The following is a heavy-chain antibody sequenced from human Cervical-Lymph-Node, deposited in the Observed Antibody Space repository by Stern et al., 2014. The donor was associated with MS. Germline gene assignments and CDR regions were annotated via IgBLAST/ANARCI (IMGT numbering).Heavy chain of an antibody. CDR3: ARQSCTSTTCYSLFDY. J-gene: IGHJ4*02. Sequence: QVQLVQSGSELKKPGASVKLSCRASGYTFSLYGMNWVRQAPGQGLEWMGWINTITGNPTYAQGFTGRFVFSLDNSVNTAYLQISSLKAEDSAIYFCARQSCTSTTCYSLFDYWGQGTLVTVSS. V-gene: IGHV7-4-1*02. CDR1: GYTFSLYG. D-gene: IGHD2-2*02. CDR2: INTITGNP.